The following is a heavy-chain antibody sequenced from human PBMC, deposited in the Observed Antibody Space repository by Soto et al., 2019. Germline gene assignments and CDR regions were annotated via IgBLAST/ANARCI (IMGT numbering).Heavy chain of an antibody. J-gene: IGHJ4*02. CDR3: GKAGGSELRYFDWPEVGV. D-gene: IGHD3-9*01. V-gene: IGHV3-30*18. Sequence: QVHVVESGGGVVQPGTSLRLSCTASGFSFFNYGFAWIRQAPGKGLEWVAVVTYDSSEKYYADSVKGRFTISRDNSKNPVYLQMDSLRHNDSALYYCGKAGGSELRYFDWPEVGVWGQGTLVTVSS. CDR2: VTYDSSEK. CDR1: GFSFFNYG.